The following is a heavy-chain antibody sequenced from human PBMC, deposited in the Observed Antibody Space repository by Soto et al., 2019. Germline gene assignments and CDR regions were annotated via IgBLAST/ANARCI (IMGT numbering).Heavy chain of an antibody. CDR2: ISSSSSYT. Sequence: GGALRLSCAASVFTFSDYYMSWIRQAPGKGLEWVSYISSSSSYTNYADSVKGRFTISRDNAKSSLYLQMNSLRAEDTAVYYCARATYSSSWYVYWGQGTLVTVSS. D-gene: IGHD6-13*01. J-gene: IGHJ4*02. V-gene: IGHV3-11*06. CDR3: ARATYSSSWYVY. CDR1: VFTFSDYY.